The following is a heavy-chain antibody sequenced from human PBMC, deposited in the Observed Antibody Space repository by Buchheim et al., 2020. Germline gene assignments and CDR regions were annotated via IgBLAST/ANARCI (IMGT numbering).Heavy chain of an antibody. D-gene: IGHD3-22*01. J-gene: IGHJ4*02. Sequence: QVQLVQSGAEVKKPGASVKISCKTSGYTFSNYYIHWVRQAPGQGLEWMGIINTNSGATTSAQNFQGRVTLTRDTSPTTLYMELSRLSSNDTAVYYCARDYFYEHNCPGMDWGQGT. V-gene: IGHV1-46*01. CDR3: ARDYFYEHNCPGMD. CDR2: INTNSGAT. CDR1: GYTFSNYY.